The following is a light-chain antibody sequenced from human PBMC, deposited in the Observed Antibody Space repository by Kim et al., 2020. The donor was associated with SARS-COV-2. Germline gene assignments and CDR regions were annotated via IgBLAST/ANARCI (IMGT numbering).Light chain of an antibody. CDR2: AAS. Sequence: ASVADRVTLTCRASQCISSSLAWYQQNPRIAPKLLIYAASTLQSGVPSRFSGSGSGTDFTLTISSLQPEDFATYFCQQINSYPLTFGGGTMVDIK. V-gene: IGKV1-9*01. CDR1: QCISSS. J-gene: IGKJ4*01. CDR3: QQINSYPLT.